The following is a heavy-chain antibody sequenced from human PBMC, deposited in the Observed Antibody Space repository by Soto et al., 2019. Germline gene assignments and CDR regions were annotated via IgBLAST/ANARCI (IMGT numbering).Heavy chain of an antibody. D-gene: IGHD3-10*01. Sequence: NPSETLSLTCTVSGGSVSSGSYYWSWIRQPPGKGLEWIGYIYYSGSTNYNPSLKSRVTISVDTSKNQFSLKLSSVTAADTAVYYCARDPYYYASGSYSFDYWGQGTLVTVSS. CDR1: GGSVSSGSYY. CDR3: ARDPYYYASGSYSFDY. J-gene: IGHJ4*02. V-gene: IGHV4-61*01. CDR2: IYYSGST.